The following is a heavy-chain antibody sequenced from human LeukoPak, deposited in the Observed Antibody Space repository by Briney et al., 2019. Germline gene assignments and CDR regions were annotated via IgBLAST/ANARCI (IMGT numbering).Heavy chain of an antibody. CDR1: GFTFSSCA. Sequence: PGGSLRLSCAASGFTFSSCAMSWVRQAPGKGLEWVSGISGSGTITYYADSVKGRFTISRDNSKNTQYLQMNSLRAEDTAVYYCAKEATGMVWEYFDSWGQGTLVTVSS. CDR2: ISGSGTIT. J-gene: IGHJ4*02. V-gene: IGHV3-23*01. CDR3: AKEATGMVWEYFDS. D-gene: IGHD3-10*01.